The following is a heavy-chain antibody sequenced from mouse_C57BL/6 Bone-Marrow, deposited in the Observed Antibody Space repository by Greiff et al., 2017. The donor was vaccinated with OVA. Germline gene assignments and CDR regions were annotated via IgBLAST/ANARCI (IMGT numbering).Heavy chain of an antibody. V-gene: IGHV1-66*01. CDR1: GYSFTSYY. J-gene: IGHJ3*01. D-gene: IGHD1-1*01. Sequence: VQLQQSGPELVKPGASVKISCKASGYSFTSYYIHWVKQRPGQGLEWIGWIYPGSGNTKYNEQFKGKATLTADTSSSTAYMQLSSLTSEDSAVYYCARPDYYGSSYGFAYWGQGTLVTVSA. CDR3: ARPDYYGSSYGFAY. CDR2: IYPGSGNT.